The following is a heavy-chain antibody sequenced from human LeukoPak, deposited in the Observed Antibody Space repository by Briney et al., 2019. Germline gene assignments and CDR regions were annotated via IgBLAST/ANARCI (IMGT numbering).Heavy chain of an antibody. V-gene: IGHV4-4*07. CDR2: IYTSGST. CDR3: ARTGRIAAAGDWYFDL. D-gene: IGHD6-13*01. J-gene: IGHJ2*01. CDR1: GGSISSYY. Sequence: SETLSLTCTVSGGSISSYYWSWIRQPAGQGLEWIGRIYTSGSTNYNPSLKSRVTISVDTSKNQFSLKLSSVTAADTAVYYCARTGRIAAAGDWYFDLWGRGTLVTVSS.